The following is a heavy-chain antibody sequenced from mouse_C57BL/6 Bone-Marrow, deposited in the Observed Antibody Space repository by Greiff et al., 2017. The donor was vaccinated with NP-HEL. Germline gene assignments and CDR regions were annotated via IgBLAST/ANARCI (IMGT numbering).Heavy chain of an antibody. CDR3: TGYYWYFDV. Sequence: EVKVEESGGGLVQPGGSMKLSCAASGFTFSDAWMDWVRQSPEKGLEWVAEIRNKANNHATYYAESVKGRFTISRDDSKIIFYLHMNSLSAEDTGIYYCTGYYWYFDVWGTGTTVTVSS. D-gene: IGHD2-2*01. J-gene: IGHJ1*03. CDR1: GFTFSDAW. V-gene: IGHV6-6*01. CDR2: IRNKANNHAT.